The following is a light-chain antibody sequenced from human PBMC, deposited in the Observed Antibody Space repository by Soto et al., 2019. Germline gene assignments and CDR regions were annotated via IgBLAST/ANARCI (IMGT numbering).Light chain of an antibody. V-gene: IGKV1-39*01. J-gene: IGKJ1*01. CDR2: AAS. CDR1: ESISSY. Sequence: DIQMTQSPSSLSASVGDRVTITCRASESISSYLNWYQQKPGKAPKLRISAASSLQSGVQSSFSGSGSGTDFTLTISSLQPEDFATYYCQQSYNTPWTFGQGTKVEIK. CDR3: QQSYNTPWT.